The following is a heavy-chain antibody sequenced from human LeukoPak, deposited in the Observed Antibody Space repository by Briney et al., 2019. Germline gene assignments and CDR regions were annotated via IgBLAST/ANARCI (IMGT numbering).Heavy chain of an antibody. CDR1: GGSFSGYY. D-gene: IGHD3-22*01. Sequence: PSETLSFTCAVYGGSFSGYYWSWIRQPPGKGLEWIGEINHSGSTNYNPSLKSRVTISVDTSKNQFSLKLSSVTAADTAVYYCAMYYYDSSGYYYFDYWGQGTLVTVSS. CDR2: INHSGST. V-gene: IGHV4-34*01. J-gene: IGHJ4*02. CDR3: AMYYYDSSGYYYFDY.